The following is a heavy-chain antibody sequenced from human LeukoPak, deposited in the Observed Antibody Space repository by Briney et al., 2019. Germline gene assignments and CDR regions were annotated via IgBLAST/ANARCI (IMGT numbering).Heavy chain of an antibody. CDR1: GGSLSGSY. D-gene: IGHD4-23*01. V-gene: IGHV4-34*01. CDR2: INHSGST. J-gene: IGHJ5*02. Sequence: SETLSLTPAVYGGSLSGSYWSSIPDPPGKGLEWIGEINHSGSTNYNPSRKSRVSISVDTSKNQFSLKLRSVTAADTAVYYCAREATVAGRPVSGFDPWGQGTLVTVSS. CDR3: AREATVAGRPVSGFDP.